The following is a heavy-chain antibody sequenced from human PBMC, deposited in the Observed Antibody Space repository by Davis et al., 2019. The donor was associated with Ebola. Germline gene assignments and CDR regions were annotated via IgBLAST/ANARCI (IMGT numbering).Heavy chain of an antibody. CDR1: GSTFDDYS. CDR2: ISWNSGSI. CDR3: AKVGGYGDYVGRYYYGMDV. J-gene: IGHJ6*02. Sequence: PGGSLRLSFAAPGSTFDDYSMHWVRQAPGKGLEWVSGISWNSGSIGYADSVKGRFTISRDNAKNSLYLQMNSLRAEDTALYYCAKVGGYGDYVGRYYYGMDVWGQGTTVTVSS. V-gene: IGHV3-9*01. D-gene: IGHD4-17*01.